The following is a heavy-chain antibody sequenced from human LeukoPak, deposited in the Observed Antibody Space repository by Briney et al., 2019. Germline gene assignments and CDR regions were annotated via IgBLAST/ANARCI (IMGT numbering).Heavy chain of an antibody. V-gene: IGHV1-2*02. CDR1: GYTFTGFY. D-gene: IGHD3-16*01. CDR2: INPNSGGT. CDR3: ARRGPSGGSYYGMVV. J-gene: IGHJ6*02. Sequence: ASVKVSCKASGYTFTGFYMHWVRQAPGQGLEWTGWINPNSGGTNYAQNFQGRVTMTRDTSISTAYMELNSLTSDDTAVYYCARRGPSGGSYYGMVVWGQGTTVTVSS.